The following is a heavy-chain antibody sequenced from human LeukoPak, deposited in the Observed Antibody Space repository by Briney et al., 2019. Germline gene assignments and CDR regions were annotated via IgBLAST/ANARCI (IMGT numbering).Heavy chain of an antibody. J-gene: IGHJ4*02. CDR2: ISYDGSNK. CDR3: ARTYGPFDY. CDR1: GFTVSSNY. Sequence: GGSLRLSCAASGFTVSSNYMSWVRQAPGKGLEWVAVISYDGSNKYYADSVKGRFTISRDNSKNTLYLQMNSLRAEDTAVYYCARTYGPFDYWGQGTLVTVSS. D-gene: IGHD2-8*01. V-gene: IGHV3-30-3*01.